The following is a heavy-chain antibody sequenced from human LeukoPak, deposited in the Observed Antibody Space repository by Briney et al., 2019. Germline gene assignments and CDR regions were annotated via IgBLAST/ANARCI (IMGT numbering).Heavy chain of an antibody. V-gene: IGHV3-33*01. CDR1: GFTLSSYG. J-gene: IGHJ5*02. CDR3: ARDPIPSSGWYRGWFDP. Sequence: PGGSLRLSCAASGFTLSSYGMHWVRQAPGKGLEWVAVIWYDGSNKYYADSVKGRFTISRDNSKNTLYLQMNSLRAEDTAVYYCARDPIPSSGWYRGWFDPWGQGTLATVSS. D-gene: IGHD6-19*01. CDR2: IWYDGSNK.